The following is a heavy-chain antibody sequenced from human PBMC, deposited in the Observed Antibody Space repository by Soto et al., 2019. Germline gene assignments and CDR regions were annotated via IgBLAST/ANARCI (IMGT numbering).Heavy chain of an antibody. J-gene: IGHJ4*02. D-gene: IGHD6-19*01. CDR1: GFTFDDYA. V-gene: IGHV3-9*01. CDR2: MSWNSGSI. CDR3: VKDKAGAGALDY. Sequence: EVQLVESGGGVVQPGRSLRLSCAASGFTFDDYAMHWVRQAPGKGLEWVSGMSWNSGSIGYADSVKGRFTISRDNAKNSLYLEINSLRAEDTALYYCVKDKAGAGALDYWGQGTLVTVSS.